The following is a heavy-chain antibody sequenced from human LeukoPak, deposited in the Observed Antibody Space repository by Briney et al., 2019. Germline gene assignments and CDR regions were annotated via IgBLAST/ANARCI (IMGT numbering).Heavy chain of an antibody. CDR1: GYTFTGYY. J-gene: IGHJ3*02. V-gene: IGHV1-2*04. CDR3: ARTGRYCSGGSCYSGARGAFDI. CDR2: INPNSGGT. D-gene: IGHD2-15*01. Sequence: ASVKVSCKASGYTFTGYYMHWVRQAPGQGLEWMGWINPNSGGTNYAQKFQGWVTMTRGTSISTAYMELSRLRSDDTAVYYCARTGRYCSGGSCYSGARGAFDIWGQGTMVTVSS.